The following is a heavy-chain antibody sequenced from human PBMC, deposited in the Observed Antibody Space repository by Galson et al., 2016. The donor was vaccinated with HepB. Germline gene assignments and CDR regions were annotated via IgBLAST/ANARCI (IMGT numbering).Heavy chain of an antibody. V-gene: IGHV6-1*01. CDR2: TSFRANWFN. CDR3: ARGKIDYYAMDV. CDR1: GDSVSSNSAA. Sequence: CAISGDSVSSNSAAWNWIRQSPSRGLEWQGRTSFRANWFNEYAESVKSRISINADTAKNQFSLQLNSVTPEDTAVYYCARGKIDYYAMDVWGQGTTVTVAS. J-gene: IGHJ6*02. D-gene: IGHD2/OR15-2a*01.